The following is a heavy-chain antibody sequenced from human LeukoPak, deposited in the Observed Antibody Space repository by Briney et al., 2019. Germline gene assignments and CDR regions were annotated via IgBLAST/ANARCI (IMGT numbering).Heavy chain of an antibody. J-gene: IGHJ4*02. CDR3: AKSSYYDASGYYREYYFDY. CDR1: RFTFSSYG. CDR2: ISGSGGST. V-gene: IGHV3-23*01. D-gene: IGHD3-22*01. Sequence: GGSLRLSCAASRFTFSSYGMSWVRQAPGKGLEWVSSISGSGGSTYYADSVKGRFTISRDNSKNTLYLQMNSLRDKDTAVYYCAKSSYYDASGYYREYYFDYWGQGILVTVSS.